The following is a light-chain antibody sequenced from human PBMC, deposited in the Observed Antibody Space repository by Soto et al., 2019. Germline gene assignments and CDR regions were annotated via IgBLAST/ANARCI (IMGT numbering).Light chain of an antibody. Sequence: DIQMTQSPSSVSASVGDGVTITCRASQGISTSLGWYQQKPGKAPKLLIYAASSLQSGVPSRFSGTGSGTDFTLTISSLQPEDFATYYCQQTNSFPLTFGGGTRLEI. J-gene: IGKJ5*01. CDR1: QGISTS. V-gene: IGKV1D-12*01. CDR2: AAS. CDR3: QQTNSFPLT.